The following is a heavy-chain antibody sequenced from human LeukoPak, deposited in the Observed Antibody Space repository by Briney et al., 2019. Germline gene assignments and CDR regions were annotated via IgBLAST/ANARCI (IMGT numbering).Heavy chain of an antibody. CDR3: ARSLWFGIYGMDV. D-gene: IGHD3-10*01. CDR1: GYTFTGYY. V-gene: IGHV1-2*04. J-gene: IGHJ6*02. Sequence: ASVKVSCKASGYTFTGYYMHWVRQAPGQGIEWLGWINPNSGGTNYAQKFQGWVTMTRDTSISTAYMELSRLRSDDTAVYYCARSLWFGIYGMDVWGQGTTVTVSS. CDR2: INPNSGGT.